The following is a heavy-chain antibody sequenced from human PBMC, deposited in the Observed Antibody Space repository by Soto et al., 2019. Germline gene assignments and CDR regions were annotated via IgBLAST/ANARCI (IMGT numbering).Heavy chain of an antibody. CDR2: IYYSGSS. D-gene: IGHD6-6*01. Sequence: QVQLQESGPGLVKPSQTLSLTCTVSGGSISSGGYYWSWLRQHPGKGLEWIGYIYYSGSSYYNPSIKSRVTISVDTSKSQFSLKLSSVTAADTAVYYCARDPIEYTYSSSKGFDYWGQGTLVTVSS. CDR1: GGSISSGGYY. CDR3: ARDPIEYTYSSSKGFDY. V-gene: IGHV4-31*03. J-gene: IGHJ4*02.